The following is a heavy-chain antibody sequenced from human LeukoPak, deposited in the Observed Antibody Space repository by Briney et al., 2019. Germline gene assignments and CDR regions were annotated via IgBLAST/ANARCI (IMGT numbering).Heavy chain of an antibody. J-gene: IGHJ3*02. CDR3: ARSEDSYGYERGAFDI. CDR1: GDSISSYY. V-gene: IGHV4-59*08. D-gene: IGHD5-18*01. CDR2: IYYSGST. Sequence: SEALSLTCTVPGDSISSYYGRWIRQPPGRGLGRIGYIYYSGSTNYHPTLKSRVTISVDTAKNQSSLKLSSVTAADTAVYYWARSEDSYGYERGAFDIWGQGRMVTV.